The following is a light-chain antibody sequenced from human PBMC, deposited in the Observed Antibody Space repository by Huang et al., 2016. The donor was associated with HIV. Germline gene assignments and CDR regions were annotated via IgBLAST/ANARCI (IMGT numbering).Light chain of an antibody. CDR1: QSISNY. V-gene: IGKV1-39*01. J-gene: IGKJ3*01. Sequence: DIQMTQSPSSLSASVGDRVTTTCRARQSISNYLNGYQQKPGKAPKLLIYAASILQSGVPSRFSGSGSGTDFTLTISSLQPEDSAAYYCQQSYSPRTFGPGTKVDIK. CDR2: AAS. CDR3: QQSYSPRT.